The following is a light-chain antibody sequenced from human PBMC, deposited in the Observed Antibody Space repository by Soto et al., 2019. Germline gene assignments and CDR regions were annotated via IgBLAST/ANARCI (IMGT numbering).Light chain of an antibody. CDR2: EVN. CDR3: STYAGSSNV. CDR1: SSDVGGYNY. V-gene: IGLV2-8*01. Sequence: QSALTQPPSASGSPGQSVAISCTGTSSDVGGYNYVSWYQQRPGKAPKLMIYEVNKRPSGVPDRFSGSKSGNTASLTVSGLQDEDEADYYCSTYAGSSNVFGTGTKVTVL. J-gene: IGLJ1*01.